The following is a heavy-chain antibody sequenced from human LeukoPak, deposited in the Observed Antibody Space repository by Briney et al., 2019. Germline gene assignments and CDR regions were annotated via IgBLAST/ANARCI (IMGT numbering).Heavy chain of an antibody. CDR1: GFTVSTHY. V-gene: IGHV3-66*01. CDR2: IYGSGST. CDR3: ARDFSEARFLEWEGLIDY. D-gene: IGHD3-3*01. Sequence: GGSLRLSCAASGFTVSTHYVNWVRQGPGKGLEWVSIIYGSGSTYYADSVKGRFTISRDNSKNTVFLQMNSLRAEDTAVYYCARDFSEARFLEWEGLIDYWGQGTLVTVSS. J-gene: IGHJ4*02.